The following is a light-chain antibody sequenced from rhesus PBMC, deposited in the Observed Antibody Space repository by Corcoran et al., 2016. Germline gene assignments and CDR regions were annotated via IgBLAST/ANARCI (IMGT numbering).Light chain of an antibody. V-gene: IGLV2-19*02. CDR1: SNDIGYYNA. J-gene: IGLJ1*01. CDR2: AVS. Sequence: QAAPTQSPSVSGSAGQSVTISCTGSSNDIGYYNAVSWFQQLPGKAPKLLIYAVSQRPSGVSARFSGSQSGNRASLTISGLQAEDEAHYYCSSYAGDGIYIFGDGTRVTVL. CDR3: SSYAGDGIYI.